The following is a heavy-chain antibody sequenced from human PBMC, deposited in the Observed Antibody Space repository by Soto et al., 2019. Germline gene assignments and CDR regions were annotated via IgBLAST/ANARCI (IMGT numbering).Heavy chain of an antibody. V-gene: IGHV3-11*06. CDR1: GFTLNDYY. CDR3: ARDGTAYDY. J-gene: IGHJ4*02. Sequence: QVQLVESGGGLAKPGGSLRVSCAASGFTLNDYYMSWIRQAPGKGLEWISYISSSGIYKDYADSVKGRFTISRDSAKNSLYLQMNSLRAEDTAVYYCARDGTAYDYWGQGTLVTVSS. D-gene: IGHD2-21*02. CDR2: ISSSGIYK.